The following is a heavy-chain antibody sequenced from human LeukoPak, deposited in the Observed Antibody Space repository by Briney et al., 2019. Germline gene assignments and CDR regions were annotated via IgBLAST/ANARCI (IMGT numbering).Heavy chain of an antibody. J-gene: IGHJ6*02. Sequence: GGSLRLSRAASGFTFSSYDMHWVRQATGKGLEWVSAIGTAGDTYYPGSVKGRFTISRENAKNSLYLQMNSLRAGDTAAYYCARSRLNYYGMDVWGQGTTVTVSS. CDR1: GFTFSSYD. V-gene: IGHV3-13*04. CDR2: IGTAGDT. D-gene: IGHD2-8*01. CDR3: ARSRLNYYGMDV.